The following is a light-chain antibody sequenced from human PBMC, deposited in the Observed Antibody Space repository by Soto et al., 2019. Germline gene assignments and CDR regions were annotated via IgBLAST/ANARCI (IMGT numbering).Light chain of an antibody. V-gene: IGKV1-5*01. CDR2: EAS. CDR1: QSTSSW. Sequence: HAPATLSAKKGDRVTITCRPRQSTSSWWAWHQQNPGKAPKPLVYEASSLESGVPSRFRGSGSGTEFTLTIIVLQHDQIAYEFAEQYNHYSTFA. CDR3: EQYNHYST. J-gene: IGKJ1*01.